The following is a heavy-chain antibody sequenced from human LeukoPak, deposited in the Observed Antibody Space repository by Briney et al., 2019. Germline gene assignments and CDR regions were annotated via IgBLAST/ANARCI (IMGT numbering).Heavy chain of an antibody. CDR2: IIPIFGTA. Sequence: SVKVSCKASGGTFSSYAISWVRQAPGQGLEWMGGIIPIFGTANYAQKFQGRVTITADESTSTAYMELSSLRSEDTAVYYCARRRIRGYSGYDFNWFDPWGQGTLVTVSS. CDR3: ARRRIRGYSGYDFNWFDP. D-gene: IGHD5-12*01. V-gene: IGHV1-69*13. CDR1: GGTFSSYA. J-gene: IGHJ5*02.